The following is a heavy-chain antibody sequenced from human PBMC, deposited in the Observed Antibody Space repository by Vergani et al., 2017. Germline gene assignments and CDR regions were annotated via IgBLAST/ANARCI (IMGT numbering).Heavy chain of an antibody. V-gene: IGHV2-26*01. D-gene: IGHD5-12*01. Sequence: QITLKESGPVLVKPTETLTLTCTVSGFSLSNAGMGVSWIRQPPGKALEWLAHIFSNDEKSYSTSLKSRLTISKDTSKSQVVLTMTNMDPVDTATYYCARGRYSGYDDAFDMWGQGTMVTVSS. J-gene: IGHJ3*02. CDR2: IFSNDEK. CDR1: GFSLSNAGMG. CDR3: ARGRYSGYDDAFDM.